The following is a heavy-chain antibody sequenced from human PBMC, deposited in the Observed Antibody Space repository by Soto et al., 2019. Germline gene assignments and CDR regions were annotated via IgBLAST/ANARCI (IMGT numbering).Heavy chain of an antibody. CDR3: ARGDMVRGVTQFDY. CDR2: IYYSGST. CDR1: GGSISSGGYY. Sequence: QVQLQESGPGLVKPSQTLSLTCTVSGGSISSGGYYWSWIRQHPGKGLEWIGYIYYSGSTYYNPSLNRRVTISVHTSKNQFSLKLSSVTAADTAVYYCARGDMVRGVTQFDYWGQGTLVTVSS. D-gene: IGHD3-10*01. J-gene: IGHJ4*02. V-gene: IGHV4-31*03.